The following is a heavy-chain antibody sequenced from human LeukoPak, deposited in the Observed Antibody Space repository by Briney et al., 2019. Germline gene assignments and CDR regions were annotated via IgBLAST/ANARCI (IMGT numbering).Heavy chain of an antibody. CDR1: GITLNNYG. CDR2: ISGSGGTT. CDR3: AKRGVVSRVILVGFHKEAYYFDS. J-gene: IGHJ4*02. V-gene: IGHV3-23*01. Sequence: GGSLRLSCAASGITLNNYGMSWVRQAPGKGLEWVAGISGSGGTTSYADSVKGRFTISRDNPQNTLSLQMNSLRAEDTAVYFCAKRGVVSRVILVGFHKEAYYFDSWGQGALVTVSS. D-gene: IGHD3-22*01.